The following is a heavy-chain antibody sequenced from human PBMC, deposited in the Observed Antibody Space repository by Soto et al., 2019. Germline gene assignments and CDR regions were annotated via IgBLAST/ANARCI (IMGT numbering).Heavy chain of an antibody. J-gene: IGHJ4*02. Sequence: EVQLVESGGGLVEPGGSIRLSCVASGFTFTKAYMTWVRQAPGKGLERVGRIKGSHAGGTTDYATSVKGRFTILRDDSRNTLYLQMNSMKTEDTSVYYCATEGGYPGSNFYGAYWGQGTLVTVSS. V-gene: IGHV3-15*01. D-gene: IGHD1-26*01. CDR3: ATEGGYPGSNFYGAY. CDR2: IKGSHAGGTT. CDR1: GFTFTKAY.